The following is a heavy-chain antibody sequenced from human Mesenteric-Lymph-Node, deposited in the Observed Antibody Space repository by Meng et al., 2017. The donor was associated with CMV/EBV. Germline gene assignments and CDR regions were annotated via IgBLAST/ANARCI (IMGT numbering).Heavy chain of an antibody. J-gene: IGHJ4*02. CDR1: GYPISSITSGYY. D-gene: IGHD3-3*01. V-gene: IGHV4-38-2*02. CDR3: ATSNMYLRFLY. CDR2: IYHSGST. Sequence: GSLRLSCTVSGYPISSITSGYYWGWIRQPPGKGLEWIGSIYHSGSTYYNPSLKSRVTISVDTSKKYFSLKLRSVTAADTAVYYCATSNMYLRFLYWGQGTPVTVSS.